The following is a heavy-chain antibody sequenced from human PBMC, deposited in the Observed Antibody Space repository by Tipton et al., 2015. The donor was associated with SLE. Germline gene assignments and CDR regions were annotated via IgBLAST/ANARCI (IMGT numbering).Heavy chain of an antibody. CDR3: ARDYSSGYFDY. V-gene: IGHV4-61*09. Sequence: TLSLTCTVSGGSISSGSYYWSWIRQPAGKGLEWIGHIYTSGSTNYNPPLKSRVTISVDTSKNQFSLKLSSVTAADTAVYYCARDYSSGYFDYWGQGTLVTVSS. CDR2: IYTSGST. CDR1: GGSISSGSYY. J-gene: IGHJ4*02. D-gene: IGHD6-19*01.